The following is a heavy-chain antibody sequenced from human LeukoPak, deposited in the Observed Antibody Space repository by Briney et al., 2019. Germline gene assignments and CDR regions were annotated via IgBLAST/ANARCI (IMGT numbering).Heavy chain of an antibody. CDR1: GFTFSSYG. Sequence: GGSLRLSCAASGFTFSSYGMHWVRQAPGKGLEWVAVISYDGSNKYYADSVKGRFTISRDNSKNTLYLQMNSLRAEGTAVYYCAKLSNIVGATDYYYYGMDVWGQGTTVTVSS. CDR2: ISYDGSNK. D-gene: IGHD1-26*01. V-gene: IGHV3-30*18. J-gene: IGHJ6*02. CDR3: AKLSNIVGATDYYYYGMDV.